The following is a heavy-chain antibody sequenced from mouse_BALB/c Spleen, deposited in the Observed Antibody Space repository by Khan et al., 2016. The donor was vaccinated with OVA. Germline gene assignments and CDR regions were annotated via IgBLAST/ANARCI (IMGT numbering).Heavy chain of an antibody. CDR2: INYSGGT. V-gene: IGHV3-2*02. CDR1: GYSITSDYA. Sequence: VQLEESGPGLVKPSQSLSLTCTVTGYSITSDYAWNWIRQFPGNKLEWMGYINYSGGTSYHPSLKSRISITRDTSNNQFFLQLNSVTTEDSATYYCARWFTYWGQGTLVTVS. CDR3: ARWFTY. J-gene: IGHJ3*01.